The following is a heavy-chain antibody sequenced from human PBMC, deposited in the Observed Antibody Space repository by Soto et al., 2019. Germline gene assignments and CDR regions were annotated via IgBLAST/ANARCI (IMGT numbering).Heavy chain of an antibody. V-gene: IGHV3-7*01. CDR3: ARDAGGFLELLLEYYFDY. CDR1: GFTFSDYW. D-gene: IGHD3-3*01. CDR2: IKQDGSEE. Sequence: EVQLVESGGGLVQPGGSLRLSCVASGFTFSDYWMSWVRRAPGKGLEWVANIKQDGSEEYYVDSVKGRFTISRDNAKNSLYLQMNSLRAEDTAVYYCARDAGGFLELLLEYYFDYWGQGTLVTVSS. J-gene: IGHJ4*02.